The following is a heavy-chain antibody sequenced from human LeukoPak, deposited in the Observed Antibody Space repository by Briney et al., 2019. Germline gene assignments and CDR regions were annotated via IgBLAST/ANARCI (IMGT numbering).Heavy chain of an antibody. V-gene: IGHV1-69*04. D-gene: IGHD2-15*01. CDR1: GYTFTSYG. CDR2: IIPILGIA. CDR3: ARGRGGVAATLY. Sequence: GASVKVSCKASGYTFTSYGISWVRQAPGQGLEWMGRIIPILGIANYAQKFQGRVTITADKSTSTAYMELSSLRSEDTAVYYCARGRGGVAATLYWGQGTLVTVSS. J-gene: IGHJ4*02.